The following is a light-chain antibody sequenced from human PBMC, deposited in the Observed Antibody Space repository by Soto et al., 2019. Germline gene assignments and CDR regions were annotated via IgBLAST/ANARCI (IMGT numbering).Light chain of an antibody. CDR3: SSYTISNTWV. CDR2: EVS. J-gene: IGLJ3*02. Sequence: QSALTQPASVSGSPGQSITISCTGTSSDVGGYNYVSWYQQHPGKVPRLMIYEVSNRPSGLSNRFSGSKSDNTASLTISGLQAEDEADYYCSSYTISNTWVFGGGTKVTVL. CDR1: SSDVGGYNY. V-gene: IGLV2-14*01.